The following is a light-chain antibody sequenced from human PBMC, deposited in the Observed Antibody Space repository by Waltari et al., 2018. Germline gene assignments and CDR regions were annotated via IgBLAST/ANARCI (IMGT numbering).Light chain of an antibody. Sequence: CRASQWVTSSYLAWYQQKPGQAPRLLIYAASARATGIPDRFSGSGSGTDFTLTISRLEPEDFAVYFCQQYGSSLVTFGGGTEVEIK. CDR1: QWVTSSY. CDR3: QQYGSSLVT. CDR2: AAS. J-gene: IGKJ4*01. V-gene: IGKV3-20*01.